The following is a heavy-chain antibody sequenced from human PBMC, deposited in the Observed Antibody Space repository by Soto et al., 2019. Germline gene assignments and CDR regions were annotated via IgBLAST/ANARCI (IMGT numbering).Heavy chain of an antibody. V-gene: IGHV3-48*01. D-gene: IGHD4-17*01. CDR3: ARDRYGDFDY. J-gene: IGHJ4*02. CDR2: ISSSSSTI. CDR1: GFTFSSYS. Sequence: EVQLVESGGGLVQPGGSLRLSCAASGFTFSSYSMNWVRQAPGKGLEWVSYISSSSSTIYYADSVKCRFTISRDNAKNSLYLQMNSLRAEDTAVYYCARDRYGDFDYWGQGTLVTGSS.